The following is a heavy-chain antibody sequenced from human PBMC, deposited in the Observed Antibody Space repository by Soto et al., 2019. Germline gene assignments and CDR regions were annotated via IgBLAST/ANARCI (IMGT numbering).Heavy chain of an antibody. CDR2: ISSDGSNK. Sequence: GGSLRLSCAASGFSFTNYALHWVRQAPGKGLEWVAIISSDGSNKYFPDSVKGRFTISRDNSKDTLYLQMNSLRAEDTAVYYCARDSSISWYFPSLDAFDIWGQGTMVTVSS. J-gene: IGHJ3*02. CDR3: ARDSSISWYFPSLDAFDI. D-gene: IGHD2-2*01. CDR1: GFSFTNYA. V-gene: IGHV3-30-3*01.